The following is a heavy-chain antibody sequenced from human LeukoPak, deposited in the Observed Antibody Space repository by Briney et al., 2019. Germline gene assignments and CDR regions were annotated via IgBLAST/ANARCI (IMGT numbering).Heavy chain of an antibody. D-gene: IGHD6-13*01. CDR2: IYYSGST. J-gene: IGHJ4*02. Sequence: SETLSLTCTVSGGSNSSYYWSWIRQPPGKGLEWIGYIYYSGSTNYNPSLKSRVTISVDTSKNQFSLKLSSVTAADTAVYYCARLKLDIAAAGGYFDYWGQGTLVTVSS. CDR1: GGSNSSYY. V-gene: IGHV4-59*01. CDR3: ARLKLDIAAAGGYFDY.